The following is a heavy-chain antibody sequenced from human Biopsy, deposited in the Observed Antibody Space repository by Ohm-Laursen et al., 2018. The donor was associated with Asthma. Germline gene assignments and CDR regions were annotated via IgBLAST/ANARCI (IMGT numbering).Heavy chain of an antibody. CDR2: TNERGVT. CDR3: ARGPELDV. CDR1: PGSISGFF. V-gene: IGHV4-34*01. Sequence: SDTLSLTCDVYPGSISGFFWTWIRQSPGKGLEWIGETNERGVTNNNPSLKSRVIISIDTYWNRVSLKLTSLTAADTAVYYCARGPELDVWGQGTTVTVSS. J-gene: IGHJ6*02.